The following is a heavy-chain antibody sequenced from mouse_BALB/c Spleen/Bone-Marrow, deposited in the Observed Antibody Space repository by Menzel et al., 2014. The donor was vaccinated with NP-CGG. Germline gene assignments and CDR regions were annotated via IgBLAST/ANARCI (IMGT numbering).Heavy chain of an antibody. Sequence: EVQLVESGGGLVQPGGSLKLSCAASGFTFSSYGMSWVRQTPDKRLELVATINSNGGSTYYPDSVKGRFTISRDNAKNTLYLQRRSLKSEDQARYYCARVWYFDYWGQGTSLTVSS. CDR3: ARVWYFDY. CDR1: GFTFSSYG. CDR2: INSNGGST. J-gene: IGHJ2*03. V-gene: IGHV5-6-3*01.